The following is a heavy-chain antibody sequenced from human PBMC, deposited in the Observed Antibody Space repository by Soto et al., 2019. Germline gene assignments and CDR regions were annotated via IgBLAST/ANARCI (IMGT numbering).Heavy chain of an antibody. D-gene: IGHD3-9*01. CDR3: AKERNVLRYFDWVFDY. CDR2: ISVDGSDT. CDR1: GFTLSDYW. Sequence: GGSLRLSCAASGFTLSDYWMHWVRQVPGKGLLWVSRISVDGSDTNYADSVKGRFTISRDNSKNTLYLQMNSLRAEDTAVYYCAKERNVLRYFDWVFDYWGQGTLVTVSS. J-gene: IGHJ4*02. V-gene: IGHV3-74*01.